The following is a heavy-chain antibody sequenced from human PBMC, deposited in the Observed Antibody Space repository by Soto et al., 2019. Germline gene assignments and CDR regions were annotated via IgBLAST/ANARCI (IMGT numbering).Heavy chain of an antibody. CDR2: IHMDGRTT. J-gene: IGHJ5*02. V-gene: IGHV3-74*01. D-gene: IGHD1-26*01. CDR1: VFSFNDYW. CDR3: VRGGLSGGFSNYGS. Sequence: RGSLLLACASSVFSFNDYWMDWVRQAPGQGLLWVSRIHMDGRTTTYADSVKGRFTISRDNANNMMYLQMNSLRVEDTAVYYCVRGGLSGGFSNYGSWGQGALVTVSS.